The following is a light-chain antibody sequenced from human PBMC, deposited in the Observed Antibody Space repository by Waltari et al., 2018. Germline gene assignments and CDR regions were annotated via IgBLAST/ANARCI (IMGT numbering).Light chain of an antibody. J-gene: IGKJ2*01. CDR1: QSLLQSNGVKY. CDR2: LGS. V-gene: IGKV2-28*01. Sequence: DIVLTQSPLSLSVTPGEPASISCRSSQSLLQSNGVKYVNYLSWYLQKTGQSPQLQVDLGSSRASGVPDRFSGSGSGTDCSLRISRVEADDVGVYYCMQTLETSPMYSFGQGTKVEIK. CDR3: MQTLETSPMYS.